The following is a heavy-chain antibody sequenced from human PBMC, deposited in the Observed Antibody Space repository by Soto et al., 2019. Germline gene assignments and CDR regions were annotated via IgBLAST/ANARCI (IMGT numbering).Heavy chain of an antibody. D-gene: IGHD5-18*01. J-gene: IGHJ4*02. CDR1: GLTEKDSY. CDR3: ARAPTDSAGYFLDK. Sequence: PWGSLKLSSESSGLTEKDSYLTCLRQAPGKGMEWVTDIHGSGSTFYIDAVQARVTISRDRSKSSIYLQMNTLTVDDTAVYYCARAPTDSAGYFLDKWGPGSLVTVS. V-gene: IGHV3-66*01. CDR2: IHGSGST.